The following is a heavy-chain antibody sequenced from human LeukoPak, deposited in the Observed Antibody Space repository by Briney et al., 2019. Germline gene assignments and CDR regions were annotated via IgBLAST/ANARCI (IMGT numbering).Heavy chain of an antibody. Sequence: DSVNGRFTISSEISKTTLNLQMNSLRAEDTAVYYCAKDSSAAESSGYSYYFDYWGQGTLVTVSS. D-gene: IGHD3-22*01. CDR3: AKDSSAAESSGYSYYFDY. J-gene: IGHJ4*02. V-gene: IGHV3-30*02.